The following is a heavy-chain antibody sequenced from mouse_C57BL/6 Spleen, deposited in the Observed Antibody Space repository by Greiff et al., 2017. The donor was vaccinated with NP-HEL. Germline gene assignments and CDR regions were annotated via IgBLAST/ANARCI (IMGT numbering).Heavy chain of an antibody. V-gene: IGHV14-4*01. CDR2: IDPENGDT. CDR1: GFNIKDDY. D-gene: IGHD1-1*01. CDR3: TYYYGSSPLDY. J-gene: IGHJ2*01. Sequence: EVQLVESGAELVRPGASVKLSCTASGFNIKDDYMHWVKQRPEQGLEWIGWIDPENGDTEYASKFQGKATITADTSSNTAYLQLSSLTSEDTAVYYCTYYYGSSPLDYWGQGTTLTVSS.